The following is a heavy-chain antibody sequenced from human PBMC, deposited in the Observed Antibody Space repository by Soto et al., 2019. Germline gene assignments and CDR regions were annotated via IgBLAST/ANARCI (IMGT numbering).Heavy chain of an antibody. V-gene: IGHV4-39*01. Sequence: PSETLSLTCTVSGASISSSSYYWGWIRQPPGKGLEWIGSIYYSGSTYYNPSLKSRVTISVDTSKNQFSLKLSSVTAADTAVYYCAGQYYDFWSGYYYYFDYWGQGTLVTVSS. CDR2: IYYSGST. CDR1: GASISSSSYY. D-gene: IGHD3-3*01. J-gene: IGHJ4*02. CDR3: AGQYYDFWSGYYYYFDY.